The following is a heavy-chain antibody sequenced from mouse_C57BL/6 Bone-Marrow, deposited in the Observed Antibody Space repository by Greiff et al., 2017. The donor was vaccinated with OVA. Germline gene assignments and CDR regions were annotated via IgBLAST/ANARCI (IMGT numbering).Heavy chain of an antibody. J-gene: IGHJ4*01. D-gene: IGHD2-1*01. CDR2: IDPSDSET. CDR3: AIGAGKKGYYAMDY. Sequence: QVQLQQPGAELVRPGSSVKLSCKASGYTFTSYWMHWVKQRPIQGLEWIGNIDPSDSETHYNQKFKDKATLTVDKSSSTAYMQLSSLTSEDSAVYYCAIGAGKKGYYAMDYWGQGTSVTVSS. CDR1: GYTFTSYW. V-gene: IGHV1-52*01.